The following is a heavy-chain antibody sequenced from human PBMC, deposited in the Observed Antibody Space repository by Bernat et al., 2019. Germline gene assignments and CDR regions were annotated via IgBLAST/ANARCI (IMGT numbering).Heavy chain of an antibody. CDR3: ARIACPVTSFASVPRDY. Sequence: QVTLRESGPALVKPTQTLTLTCTFSGFSLSTSGMCVSWIRQPPGKALEWLVRIDWDDDKYYSTSLKTRLTISKDTSKNQVVLTMTNMDPVDTATYYCARIACPVTSFASVPRDYWGQGTLVTVSS. J-gene: IGHJ4*02. CDR1: GFSLSTSGMC. D-gene: IGHD4-17*01. V-gene: IGHV2-70*15. CDR2: IDWDDDK.